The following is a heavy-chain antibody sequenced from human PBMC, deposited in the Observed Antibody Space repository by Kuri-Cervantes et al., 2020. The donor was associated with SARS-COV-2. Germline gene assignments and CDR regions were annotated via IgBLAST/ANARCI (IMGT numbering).Heavy chain of an antibody. CDR3: AAPASYGYYWYFDL. J-gene: IGHJ2*01. CDR2: ISGSGGST. V-gene: IGHV3-23*01. D-gene: IGHD5-18*01. CDR1: GFTFSSYA. Sequence: GESLKISCAASGFTFSSYAMSWVRQAPGKGLEWVSAISGSGGSTHYADSVKGRFTISRDNSKNTLYLQMNSLRAEDTAVYYCAAPASYGYYWYFDLWGRGNLVTVSS.